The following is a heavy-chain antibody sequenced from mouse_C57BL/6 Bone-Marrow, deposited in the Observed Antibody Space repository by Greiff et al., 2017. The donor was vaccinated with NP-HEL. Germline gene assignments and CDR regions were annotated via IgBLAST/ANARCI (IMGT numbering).Heavy chain of an antibody. Sequence: QVQLKQPGAELVKPGASVKLSCKASGYTFTSYWMHWVKQRPGQGLEWIGMIHPNSGSTNYNEKFKSKATLTVDKSSSTAYMQLSSLTSEDSAVYYCARLDAWYFDVWGTGTTVTVSS. CDR2: IHPNSGST. V-gene: IGHV1-64*01. CDR1: GYTFTSYW. J-gene: IGHJ1*03. CDR3: ARLDAWYFDV.